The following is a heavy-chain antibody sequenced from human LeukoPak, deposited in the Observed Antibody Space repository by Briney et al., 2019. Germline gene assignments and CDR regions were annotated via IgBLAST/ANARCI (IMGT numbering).Heavy chain of an antibody. CDR1: GFTVSSNY. Sequence: GGSLRLSCAAPGFTVSSNYMSWVREAPGKGLGWVSVIYSGGSTYYAESVKGRFTISRDNSKNTLYLQMNSLRAEDTAVYYCARAGRAAAGTSPYYMDVWGKGTTVTVSS. CDR2: IYSGGST. J-gene: IGHJ6*03. CDR3: ARAGRAAAGTSPYYMDV. V-gene: IGHV3-53*01. D-gene: IGHD6-13*01.